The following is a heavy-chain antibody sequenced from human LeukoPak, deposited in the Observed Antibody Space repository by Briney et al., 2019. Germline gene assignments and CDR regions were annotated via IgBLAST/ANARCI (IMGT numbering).Heavy chain of an antibody. CDR1: GDSVSTNSAS. CDR3: ARQFSAVGGFDI. Sequence: SQTLSLTCAISGDSVSTNSASWYWIRQSPSRGLEWLGRTYYRSKWYSDYAVSVKGRITINPDTSKNQFSLQLNSVTPGDTAVYYCARQFSAVGGFDIWGQGTMVTVSS. V-gene: IGHV6-1*01. D-gene: IGHD1-26*01. CDR2: TYYRSKWYS. J-gene: IGHJ3*02.